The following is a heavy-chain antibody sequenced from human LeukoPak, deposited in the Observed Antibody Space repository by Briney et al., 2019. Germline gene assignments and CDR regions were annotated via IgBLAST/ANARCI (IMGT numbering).Heavy chain of an antibody. D-gene: IGHD3-3*01. V-gene: IGHV1-8*03. CDR2: MNPNSGNT. CDR1: GYTFTSYD. J-gene: IGHJ4*02. CDR3: ARGHYDFWSGYHY. Sequence: ASVKVSCKASGYTFTSYDINWVRQATGQGLEWMGWMNPNSGNTGYTQKFQGRVTITRNTSISTAYMELSSLRSEDTAVYYCARGHYDFWSGYHYWGQGTLVTVSS.